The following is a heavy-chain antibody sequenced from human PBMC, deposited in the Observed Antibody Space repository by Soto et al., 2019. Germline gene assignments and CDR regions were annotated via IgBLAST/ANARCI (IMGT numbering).Heavy chain of an antibody. Sequence: ASVKVSWKASGYTFTSYYMHWVRQAPGQGLEWMGIINPSGGSTSYAQKFQGRVTMTRDTSTSTVYMELSSLRSEDTAVYYCARDQRRDGYKYYFDYWGQGTLVTVSS. CDR3: ARDQRRDGYKYYFDY. V-gene: IGHV1-46*01. CDR2: INPSGGST. D-gene: IGHD5-12*01. CDR1: GYTFTSYY. J-gene: IGHJ4*02.